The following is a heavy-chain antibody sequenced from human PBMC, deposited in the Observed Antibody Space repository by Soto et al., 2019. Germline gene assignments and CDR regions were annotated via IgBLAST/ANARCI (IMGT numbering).Heavy chain of an antibody. CDR3: AQWGTTGGLDV. CDR1: GFTFRSYV. J-gene: IGHJ1*01. Sequence: QVQLVESGGGVVQPGTSLRVSCVGSGFTFRSYVMHWVRQAPGKGLEWVALTSYDGSDKYYDDSVRGRFTISRDNSRNTVDLQMDSLRLEDTALYYCAQWGTTGGLDVWGQGTLVSVSS. CDR2: TSYDGSDK. V-gene: IGHV3-30*19. D-gene: IGHD3-16*01.